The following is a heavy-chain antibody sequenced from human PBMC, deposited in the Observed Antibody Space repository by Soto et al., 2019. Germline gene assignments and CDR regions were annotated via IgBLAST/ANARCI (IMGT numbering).Heavy chain of an antibody. J-gene: IGHJ4*02. CDR2: IDTSGSPT. D-gene: IGHD2-15*01. CDR3: AKDRVSDGIYSSDY. Sequence: GSLRLSCAASGYTFSDYYMSWIRQAPGKGLEWISYIDTSGSPTYYSDSVKGRFTVSKDISKKTVYLQMNSLRVEDTAIYYCAKDRVSDGIYSSDYWGRGVLVTVSS. V-gene: IGHV3-11*01. CDR1: GYTFSDYY.